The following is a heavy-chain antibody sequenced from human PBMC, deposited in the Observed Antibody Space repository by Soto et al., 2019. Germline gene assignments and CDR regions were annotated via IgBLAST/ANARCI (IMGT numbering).Heavy chain of an antibody. D-gene: IGHD3-22*01. V-gene: IGHV3-66*04. J-gene: IGHJ6*02. CDR3: ARHMGMYYYDPYGMDV. Sequence: EVQLVESGGGLVQPGGSLRLSCAASGFTVSSNYMSWVRQAPGKGLEWVSAIYSGGSTYYADSVKGRFTISRDNSKXKLHLQMNSLRGEDTAVYYCARHMGMYYYDPYGMDVWGRGTTVTVSS. CDR1: GFTVSSNY. CDR2: IYSGGST.